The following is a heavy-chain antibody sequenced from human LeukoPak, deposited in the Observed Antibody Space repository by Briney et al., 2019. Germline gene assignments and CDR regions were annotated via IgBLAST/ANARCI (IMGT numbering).Heavy chain of an antibody. J-gene: IGHJ4*02. Sequence: GGSLRLSCAVSGFTFGSCWMNWVRQTPGKGLVWVSRINGDGSVINYADSVKGRFTISRDNAKNTLYLQMNSLRAEDSAVYYCARDATQNWGQGTLVTVSS. CDR3: ARDATQN. CDR1: GFTFGSCW. V-gene: IGHV3-74*01. CDR2: INGDGSVI.